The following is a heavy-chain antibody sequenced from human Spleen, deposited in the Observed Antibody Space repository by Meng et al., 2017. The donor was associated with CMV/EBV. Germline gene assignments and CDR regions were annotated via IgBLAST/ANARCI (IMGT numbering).Heavy chain of an antibody. CDR1: GFTFSSYG. V-gene: IGHV3-30*02. D-gene: IGHD2-2*01. Sequence: GGSLRLSCAASGFTFSSYGMHWVRQAPGKGLEWVAFIRYDGSNKYYADSVKGRFTISRDNSKNTLYLQMNRLRAEDTAVYYCAKEGPGTFCTSTSCYFYYFDCWGQGTLVTVSS. J-gene: IGHJ4*02. CDR2: IRYDGSNK. CDR3: AKEGPGTFCTSTSCYFYYFDC.